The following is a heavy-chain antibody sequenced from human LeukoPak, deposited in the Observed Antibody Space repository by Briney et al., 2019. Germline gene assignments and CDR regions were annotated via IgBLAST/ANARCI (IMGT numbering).Heavy chain of an antibody. D-gene: IGHD3-10*01. V-gene: IGHV3-23*01. J-gene: IGHJ4*02. CDR3: AKRTASGNYFDY. CDR1: GITLSSYV. Sequence: SGGSLRLSCAASGITLSSYVFAWVRQAPGKGLEWVSSISDSGGHTYYTDSVKGHFTISRDNSNYMVYLQMNSLRAEDTAVYYCAKRTASGNYFDYWGQGILVTVSS. CDR2: ISDSGGHT.